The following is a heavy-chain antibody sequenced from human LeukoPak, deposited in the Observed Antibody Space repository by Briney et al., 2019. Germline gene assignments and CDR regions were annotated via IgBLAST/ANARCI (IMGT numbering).Heavy chain of an antibody. V-gene: IGHV3-30-3*02. CDR3: ASRYDYGDYVAGLDY. CDR2: ISYDGSNK. D-gene: IGHD4-17*01. J-gene: IGHJ4*02. Sequence: AGSLRLSCAASGFTFSSYAMHWVRQAPGKGLEWVAVISYDGSNKYYADSVKGRFTISRDNSKNTLYLQMNSLRAEDTAVYYCASRYDYGDYVAGLDYWGQGTLVTVSS. CDR1: GFTFSSYA.